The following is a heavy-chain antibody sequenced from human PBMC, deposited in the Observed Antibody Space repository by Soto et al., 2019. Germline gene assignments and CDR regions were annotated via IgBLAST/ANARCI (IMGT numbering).Heavy chain of an antibody. CDR2: MNPNSGNT. Sequence: ASVKVSCKASGYTFTSYDINWVRQATGQGLEWMGWMNPNSGNTGYAQKFQGRVTMTRNTSISTAYMELGSLRSEDTAVYYCARAYSSSWAEIDYWGQGTLVTVSS. CDR3: ARAYSSSWAEIDY. D-gene: IGHD6-13*01. V-gene: IGHV1-8*01. J-gene: IGHJ4*02. CDR1: GYTFTSYD.